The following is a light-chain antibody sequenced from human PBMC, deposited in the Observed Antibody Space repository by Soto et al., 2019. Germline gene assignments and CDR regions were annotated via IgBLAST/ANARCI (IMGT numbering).Light chain of an antibody. CDR2: DAS. J-gene: IGKJ4*02. CDR3: QQDGGSLT. Sequence: TGWRQFARHLSFSSGAKDNLYWRASQSVSRSYLAWYQQKPGQAPRLLIYDASNRATDIPDRFSGRGSGTDFTLTSCPQAPEDVAVYYWQQDGGSLTFGGGTKVDIK. CDR1: QSVSRSY. V-gene: IGKV3-20*01.